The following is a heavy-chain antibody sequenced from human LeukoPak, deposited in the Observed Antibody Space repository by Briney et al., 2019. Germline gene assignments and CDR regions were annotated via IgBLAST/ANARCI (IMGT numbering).Heavy chain of an antibody. D-gene: IGHD2-2*01. V-gene: IGHV3-9*01. CDR1: GFSLDDYA. Sequence: GRSLRLSCAASGFSLDDYAMHWVRQAPGKGLEWVSGITWNADSTGYVDFVKGRFTVSRDNAKNSLYLQMDSLRAEDTALYYCARDHHCSSATCPSDYWGQGTLVTVSS. CDR2: ITWNADST. CDR3: ARDHHCSSATCPSDY. J-gene: IGHJ4*02.